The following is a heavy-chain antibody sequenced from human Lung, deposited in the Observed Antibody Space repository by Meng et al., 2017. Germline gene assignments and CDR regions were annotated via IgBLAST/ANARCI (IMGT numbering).Heavy chain of an antibody. CDR3: ARGDYCGGDCYWFDY. D-gene: IGHD2-21*02. CDR1: GYTFTSDA. V-gene: IGHV1-3*01. Sequence: AGGEVKKPGALVKVSCKASGYTFTSDAMHWVRQAPGKRLEWMGWINAGNGNTKYSQKFQGRVTITRDTSASTAYMELSSLRSEDTAVYYCARGDYCGGDCYWFDYWGQGTLVTVSS. CDR2: INAGNGNT. J-gene: IGHJ4*02.